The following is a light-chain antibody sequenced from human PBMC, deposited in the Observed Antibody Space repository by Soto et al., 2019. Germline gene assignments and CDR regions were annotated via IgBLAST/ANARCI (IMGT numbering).Light chain of an antibody. Sequence: EIVMTQSPATLSVSPGERATLSCRASQSIGRNLAWYQHKPGQAPRLLIYGASTGTTDIPTRFSASGSGTEFILTISSLQSEDFAVYYCQKYNNWPRSFGQGTKVDIK. CDR2: GAS. CDR1: QSIGRN. V-gene: IGKV3-15*01. CDR3: QKYNNWPRS. J-gene: IGKJ1*01.